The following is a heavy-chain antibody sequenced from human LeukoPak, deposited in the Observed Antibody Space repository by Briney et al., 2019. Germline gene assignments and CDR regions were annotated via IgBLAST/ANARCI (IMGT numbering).Heavy chain of an antibody. CDR1: GGSINTDSYS. D-gene: IGHD6-13*01. J-gene: IGHJ4*02. V-gene: IGHV4-31*03. CDR3: ARADSSSWFDY. CDR2: IYFTGTT. Sequence: SETLSLTCTVSGGSINTDSYSWSWIRQPPGKGLEWIGYIYFTGTTYYNPSLKSRVTNSIDTSKNQFSLRLTSLTAADTAVFYCARADSSSWFDYWGRGSLVTVSS.